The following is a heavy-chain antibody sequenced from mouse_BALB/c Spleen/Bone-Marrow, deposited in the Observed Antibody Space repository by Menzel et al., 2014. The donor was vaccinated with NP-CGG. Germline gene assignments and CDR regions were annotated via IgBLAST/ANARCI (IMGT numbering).Heavy chain of an antibody. V-gene: IGHV14-3*02. CDR2: IDSAYGNT. CDR1: GFNIKDTY. J-gene: IGHJ3*01. D-gene: IGHD1-1*01. CDR3: ARYNYGSSQFAY. Sequence: VQLKQSGAELVKPGASVKLSCTASGFNIKDTYMHWVKQRPEQGLEWIGRIDSAYGNTKYDPKFQGKATITADTSSNTAYLQLSSLTSEDTAVYYCARYNYGSSQFAYWGQGTLVTVSA.